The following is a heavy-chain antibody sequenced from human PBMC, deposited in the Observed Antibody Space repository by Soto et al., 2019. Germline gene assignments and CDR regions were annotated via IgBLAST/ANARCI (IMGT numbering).Heavy chain of an antibody. CDR3: ARDRDYFDTSGYYYHFDY. CDR1: GFTFSSYG. Sequence: LRLSCAASGFTFSSYGIHWVRQAPGKGLEWLAVIWYNGNKKYYADSVKGRFTISRDNSKNTVYLQMNSLRAEDTAVYYCARDRDYFDTSGYYYHFDYWGQGTLVTVSS. J-gene: IGHJ4*02. CDR2: IWYNGNKK. V-gene: IGHV3-33*01. D-gene: IGHD3-22*01.